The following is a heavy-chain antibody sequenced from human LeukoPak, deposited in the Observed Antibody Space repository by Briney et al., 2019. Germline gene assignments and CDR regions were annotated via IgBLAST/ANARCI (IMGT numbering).Heavy chain of an antibody. CDR3: AKDATAVPGTVYMDV. J-gene: IGHJ6*03. CDR1: GFTVSSNE. V-gene: IGHV3-21*01. D-gene: IGHD6-13*01. Sequence: GGSLRLSCAASGFTVSSNEMSWVRQAPGKGLEWVSCISTSSSYIYYADSVKGRFTISRDNAKNSVYLQMTSLRAEDTALYYCAKDATAVPGTVYMDVWGKGTTVTISS. CDR2: ISTSSSYI.